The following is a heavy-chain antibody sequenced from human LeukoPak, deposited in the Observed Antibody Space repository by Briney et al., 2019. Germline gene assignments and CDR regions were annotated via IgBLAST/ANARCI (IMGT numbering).Heavy chain of an antibody. D-gene: IGHD3-22*01. J-gene: IGHJ4*02. CDR3: ARDSSGFDY. CDR2: INHSGST. V-gene: IGHV4-34*01. Sequence: SETLSLTCAVYGGSLSHYYWSWIRQPPGKGLEWIGEINHSGSTNYNPSLKSRATISVDTSKNLFSLKLSSVTAADTAVYYCARDSSGFDYWGQGTLVTVSS. CDR1: GGSLSHYY.